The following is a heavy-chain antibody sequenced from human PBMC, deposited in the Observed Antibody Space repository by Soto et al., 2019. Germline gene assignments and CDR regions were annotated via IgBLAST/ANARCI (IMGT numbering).Heavy chain of an antibody. Sequence: PSETLSLTCTVSGGSISSGDYYWSWIRQPPGKGLEWIGYIYYSGSTYYNPSLKSRVTISVDTSKNQFSLKLSSVTAADTAVYYCARTKGAAAGYGYWGQGTLVTVSS. J-gene: IGHJ4*02. CDR3: ARTKGAAAGYGY. CDR2: IYYSGST. V-gene: IGHV4-30-4*01. D-gene: IGHD6-13*01. CDR1: GGSISSGDYY.